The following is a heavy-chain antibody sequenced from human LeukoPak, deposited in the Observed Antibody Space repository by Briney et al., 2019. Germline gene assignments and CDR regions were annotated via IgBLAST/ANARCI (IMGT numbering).Heavy chain of an antibody. CDR1: GYTFSSYE. V-gene: IGHV3-23*01. D-gene: IGHD2/OR15-2a*01. Sequence: PGGSLRLSCAASGYTFSSYEMNWVRQAPGKGLEWASAISGSGASTYHADSVKGRFTISRDNSKNTLYLQMNSLRAEDTAVYYCANGLIGGYYYMDVWGKGTTVTVSS. CDR3: ANGLIGGYYYMDV. CDR2: ISGSGAST. J-gene: IGHJ6*03.